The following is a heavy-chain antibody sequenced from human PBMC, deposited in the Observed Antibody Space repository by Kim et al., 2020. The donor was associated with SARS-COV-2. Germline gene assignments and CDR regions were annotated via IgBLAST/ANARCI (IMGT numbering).Heavy chain of an antibody. D-gene: IGHD3-22*01. CDR1: GFTFNSRW. V-gene: IGHV3-74*01. Sequence: GGSLRLSCAASGFTFNSRWMHWVAQTPEKGLVWVSEIKPDGTRASYADSVEGRVTISRDKAENTLKLQMDSLKAEDTAGYYCVAGHGNSGSSDWGQGTL. CDR3: VAGHGNSGSSD. CDR2: IKPDGTRA. J-gene: IGHJ4*02.